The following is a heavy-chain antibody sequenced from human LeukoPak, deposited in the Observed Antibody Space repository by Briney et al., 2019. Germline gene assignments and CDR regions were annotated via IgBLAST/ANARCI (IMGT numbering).Heavy chain of an antibody. D-gene: IGHD5-18*01. CDR3: ARQPHSYGPDYYYYYMDL. CDR2: IYSSGTT. J-gene: IGHJ6*03. V-gene: IGHV4-39*01. CDR1: GGSVHSYDHY. Sequence: PSDTLSLTCTVSGGSVHSYDHYWAWIRHPPGKGLECMGTIYSSGTTSYNPSLKSRVTISVDTSSNHFYLNLISVTAADTALYYCARQPHSYGPDYYYYYMDLWGTGTTVTVSS.